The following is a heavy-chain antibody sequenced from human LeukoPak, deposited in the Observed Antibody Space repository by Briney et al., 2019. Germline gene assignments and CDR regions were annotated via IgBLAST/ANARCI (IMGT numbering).Heavy chain of an antibody. J-gene: IGHJ4*02. D-gene: IGHD6-13*01. CDR1: GFTFSSYS. V-gene: IGHV3-48*02. CDR3: ARDRGGIAAAGRIGAFDY. Sequence: PGRSLRLSCAASGFTFSSYSMNWVRQAPGKGLEWVSYISSSSSTIYYADSVKGRFTISRDNAKNSLYLQMNSLRDEDTAVYYCARDRGGIAAAGRIGAFDYWGQGTLVTVSS. CDR2: ISSSSSTI.